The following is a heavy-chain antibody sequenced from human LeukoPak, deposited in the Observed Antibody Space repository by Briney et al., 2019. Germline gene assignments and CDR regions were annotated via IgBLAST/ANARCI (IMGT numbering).Heavy chain of an antibody. CDR1: GFTFSSYG. V-gene: IGHV3-74*01. Sequence: GRSLRLSCAVSGFTFSSYGMHWVRQAPGKGLVWVSRINSDGSSTSYADSVKGRFTISRDNAKNTLYLQMNSLRAEDTAVYYCASALIGSGSYHDYWGQGTLVTVSS. CDR2: INSDGSST. CDR3: ASALIGSGSYHDY. D-gene: IGHD1-26*01. J-gene: IGHJ4*02.